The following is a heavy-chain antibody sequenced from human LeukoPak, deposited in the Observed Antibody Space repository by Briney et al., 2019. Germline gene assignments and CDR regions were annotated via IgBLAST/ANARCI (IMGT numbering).Heavy chain of an antibody. CDR1: GFTFDDYA. CDR2: ISWNSGSI. CDR3: AKSGSGWYGEGFDY. V-gene: IGHV3-9*03. Sequence: GRSLRLSCTASGFTFDDYAMHWVRQAPGKGLESVSGISWNSGSIVYADSVKGRFTISRDNAKNSLYLQVNSLRVEDMALYYCAKSGSGWYGEGFDYWGQGTLVTVSS. J-gene: IGHJ4*02. D-gene: IGHD6-13*01.